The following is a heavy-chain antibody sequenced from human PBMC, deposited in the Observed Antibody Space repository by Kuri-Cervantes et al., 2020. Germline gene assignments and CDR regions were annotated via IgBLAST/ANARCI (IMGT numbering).Heavy chain of an antibody. CDR2: IGRDGSEM. J-gene: IGHJ6*04. V-gene: IGHV3-7*01. CDR1: GAPFSAYW. CDR3: IGSARNWGDI. D-gene: IGHD3-16*01. Sequence: GGSLRLSCSVSGAPFSAYWMSWVRQAPGKGLEWVANIGRDGSEMFYVDSVKGRFTISRDNAKTSLYLQMNILRVEDTAMYFCIGSARNWGDIWGKGTTVTVSS.